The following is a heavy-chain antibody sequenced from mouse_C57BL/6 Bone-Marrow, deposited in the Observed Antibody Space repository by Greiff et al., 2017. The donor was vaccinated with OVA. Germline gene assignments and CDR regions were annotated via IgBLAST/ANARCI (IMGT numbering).Heavy chain of an antibody. CDR1: GFTFNTYA. CDR2: IRSKSSNYAT. Sequence: EVHLVESGGGLVQPKGSLKLSCAASGFTFNTYAMHWVRQAPGKGLEWVARIRSKSSNYATYYADSVKDRFTISRDDSQSMLYLQMNNLKTEDTAMYYCVRDSITTVVARTPHWYFDVWGTGTTVTVSS. J-gene: IGHJ1*03. CDR3: VRDSITTVVARTPHWYFDV. V-gene: IGHV10-3*01. D-gene: IGHD1-1*01.